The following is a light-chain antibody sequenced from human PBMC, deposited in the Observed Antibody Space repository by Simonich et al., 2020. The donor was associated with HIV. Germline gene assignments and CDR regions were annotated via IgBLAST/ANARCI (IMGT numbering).Light chain of an antibody. CDR3: QQANSFPYT. Sequence: EIVLTQSPGTLSLSPGERAALSCRASQSVGSNLAWYQQKLGQAPRLLIYDASNRATGIPARFGGSVPGTDFTLTISSLEPEDFATYYCQQANSFPYTFGQGTKLEIK. J-gene: IGKJ2*01. CDR1: QSVGSN. V-gene: IGKV3D-11*02. CDR2: DAS.